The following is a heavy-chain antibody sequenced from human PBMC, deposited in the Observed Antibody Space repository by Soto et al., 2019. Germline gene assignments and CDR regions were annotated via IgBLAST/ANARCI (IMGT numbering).Heavy chain of an antibody. CDR3: AGDPGDRNGMIV. CDR1: LFTVSSDY. Sequence: EVQVVESGGDLVQPGGSLRLSCAASLFTVSSDYMNWVRQAPGKGLEWVSGIYSDGGRYYADSVKGRFTISRDNSTSMVYLQMNSLRAEDTAVYYCAGDPGDRNGMIVCGQGTTVTVSS. J-gene: IGHJ6*01. V-gene: IGHV3-66*01. D-gene: IGHD1-26*01. CDR2: IYSDGGR.